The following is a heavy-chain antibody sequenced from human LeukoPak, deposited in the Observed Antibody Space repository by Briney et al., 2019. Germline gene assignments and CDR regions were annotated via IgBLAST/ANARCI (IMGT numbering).Heavy chain of an antibody. D-gene: IGHD3-9*01. V-gene: IGHV3-23*01. CDR2: DSGRDTST. CDR1: GFTFSNYA. CDR3: AKWGDYDVLTGYYDSDY. J-gene: IGHJ4*02. Sequence: GASLRLSCAASGFTFSNYAMNWVRQAPGKGLEWVSADSGRDTSTYYTDSVKGRFTISRDSSKNTLYLQMNSLSAEDTAIYYCAKWGDYDVLTGYYDSDYWGQGTLVTVSS.